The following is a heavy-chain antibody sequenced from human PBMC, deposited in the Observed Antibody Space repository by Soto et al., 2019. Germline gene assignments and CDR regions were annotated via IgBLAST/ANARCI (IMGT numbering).Heavy chain of an antibody. Sequence: LRLSCAASGFTFTSYWMSWVRQAPGKGLEWVANIKQDGNEKYSVDSVKGRFTISRDNAKNSLYLQMNSLRAEDTAVYYCARDLDQGCSGGSCYSTGAFDMWGQGTVVTVSS. CDR2: IKQDGNEK. J-gene: IGHJ3*02. CDR1: GFTFTSYW. CDR3: ARDLDQGCSGGSCYSTGAFDM. D-gene: IGHD2-15*01. V-gene: IGHV3-7*01.